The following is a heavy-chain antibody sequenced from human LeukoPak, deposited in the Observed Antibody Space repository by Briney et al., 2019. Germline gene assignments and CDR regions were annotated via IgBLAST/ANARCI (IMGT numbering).Heavy chain of an antibody. J-gene: IGHJ4*02. V-gene: IGHV3-30-3*01. CDR2: ISYDGSNK. CDR3: ARAYSGSYDYFDY. D-gene: IGHD1-26*01. CDR1: GFTFSSYA. Sequence: HPGRSLRLSCAASGFTFSSYAMHWVRQAPGKGLEWVAVISYDGSNKYYADSVKGRFTISRDNSKNTLYLQMNSLRAEDTAVYYCARAYSGSYDYFDYWGPGTLVTVSS.